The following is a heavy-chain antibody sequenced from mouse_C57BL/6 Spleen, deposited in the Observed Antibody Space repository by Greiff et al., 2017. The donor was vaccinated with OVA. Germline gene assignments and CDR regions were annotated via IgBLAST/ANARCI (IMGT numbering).Heavy chain of an antibody. D-gene: IGHD2-1*01. Sequence: QVHVKQSGPELVKPGASVKLSCKASGYTFTSYDINWVKQRPGQGLEWIGWIYPRDGSTKYNEKFKGKATLTVDTSSSTAYMELHSLTSEDSAVYFCARGGGNYKSYYAMDYWGQGTSVTVSS. CDR2: IYPRDGST. CDR3: ARGGGNYKSYYAMDY. CDR1: GYTFTSYD. V-gene: IGHV1-85*01. J-gene: IGHJ4*01.